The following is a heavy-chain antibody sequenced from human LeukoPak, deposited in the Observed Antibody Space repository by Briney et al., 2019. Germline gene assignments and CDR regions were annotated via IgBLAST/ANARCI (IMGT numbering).Heavy chain of an antibody. Sequence: SETLSLTCTASGAPISSYYWSWFRQPPGKGLEWMGYIYYSRSTKYNPSLESRVTMSVDTSKNQFSLNLSYVTAADTAVYYCARGAGWYQYWGQGTLVTVSS. CDR1: GAPISSYY. D-gene: IGHD6-19*01. J-gene: IGHJ4*02. V-gene: IGHV4-59*01. CDR3: ARGAGWYQY. CDR2: IYYSRST.